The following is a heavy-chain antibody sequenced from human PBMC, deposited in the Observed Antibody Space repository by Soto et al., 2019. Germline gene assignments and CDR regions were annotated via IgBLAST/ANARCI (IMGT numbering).Heavy chain of an antibody. V-gene: IGHV4-34*01. CDR1: GGSFSGYY. J-gene: IGHJ4*02. D-gene: IGHD6-19*01. Sequence: QVQLQQWGAGLLKPSETLSLTCAVYGGSFSGYYWSWIRQPPGKGLEWIGEINHSGSTNYNPTLKSRVTISVDTSKNPCSLKLSSVTAADTAVYYCARGSGWYRYWGQGTLVTVSS. CDR3: ARGSGWYRY. CDR2: INHSGST.